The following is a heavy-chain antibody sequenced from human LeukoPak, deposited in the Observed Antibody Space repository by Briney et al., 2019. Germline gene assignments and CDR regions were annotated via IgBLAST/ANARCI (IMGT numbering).Heavy chain of an antibody. CDR1: GFTFDDYG. CDR2: INWNGGST. CDR3: ARDWERGAFDY. J-gene: IGHJ4*02. V-gene: IGHV3-20*04. D-gene: IGHD3-16*01. Sequence: GGSLRPSCAVSGFTFDDYGMSWVRQAPGKGLEWVSGINWNGGSTGYADSVKGRFTISRDNAKNSLYLQMNSLRAEDTALYYCARDWERGAFDYWGQGTLVTVSS.